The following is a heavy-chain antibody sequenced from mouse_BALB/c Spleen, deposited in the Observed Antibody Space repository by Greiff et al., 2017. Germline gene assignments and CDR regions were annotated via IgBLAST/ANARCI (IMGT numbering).Heavy chain of an antibody. CDR1: GYTFTDYY. CDR3: AREGEFITTAHWYFDV. D-gene: IGHD1-2*01. CDR2: IYPGSGNT. V-gene: IGHV1-84*02. Sequence: QVQLQQSGPELVKPGASVKISCKASGYTFTDYYINWVKQKPGQGLEWIGWIYPGSGNTKYNEKFKGKATLTVDTSSSTAYMQLSSLTSEDTAVYFCAREGEFITTAHWYFDVWGAGTTVTVSS. J-gene: IGHJ1*01.